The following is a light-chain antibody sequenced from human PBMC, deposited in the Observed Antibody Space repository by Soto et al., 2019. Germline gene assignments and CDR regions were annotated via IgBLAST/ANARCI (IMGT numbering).Light chain of an antibody. CDR1: QSVSTK. CDR3: QQDKNCPHFT. J-gene: IGKJ3*01. V-gene: IGKV3-15*01. CDR2: GAS. Sequence: EIVMTQSPATLSVSPGERATLSCRASQSVSTKFAWYRHKPGQAPRLLIYGASTRATGIPARCSGSGSATEFTLTINSLQSEDVAVYYCQQDKNCPHFTFGHGTTVDIK.